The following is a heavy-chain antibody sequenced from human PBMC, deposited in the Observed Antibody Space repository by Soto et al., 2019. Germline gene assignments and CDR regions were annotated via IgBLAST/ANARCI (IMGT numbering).Heavy chain of an antibody. CDR2: IYYSVST. Sequence: QVQLQESGPGLVKPSETLSLTCTVSGGSVSSGSSYWSWIRQPPGKGLEWIGYIYYSVSTNYNPSLKSRGTISVDTSKNQFSLKVSSVTAADTAVYYCASYSSGWYDVIYWGQGTLVTVSS. D-gene: IGHD6-19*01. J-gene: IGHJ4*02. V-gene: IGHV4-61*01. CDR1: GGSVSSGSSY. CDR3: ASYSSGWYDVIY.